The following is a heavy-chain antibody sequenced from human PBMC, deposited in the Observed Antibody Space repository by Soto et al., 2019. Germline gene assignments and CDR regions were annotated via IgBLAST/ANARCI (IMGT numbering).Heavy chain of an antibody. CDR2: IYPGDSDT. J-gene: IGHJ6*02. CDR3: ARLVFEYDTSTPSYTVLHYYGVDV. D-gene: IGHD3-9*01. Sequence: GESLKISCKGSGYSFIDYWTGWVRQVPWKGLEWMGVIYPGDSDTRYSPSFQGHVTISADKSISTAYLQWSTLKASDTAKYYCARLVFEYDTSTPSYTVLHYYGVDVWGQGTTVTV. V-gene: IGHV5-51*01. CDR1: GYSFIDYW.